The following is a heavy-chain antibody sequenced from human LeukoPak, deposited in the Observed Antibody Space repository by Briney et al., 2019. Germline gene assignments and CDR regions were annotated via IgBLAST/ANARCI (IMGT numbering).Heavy chain of an antibody. V-gene: IGHV3-21*01. J-gene: IGHJ4*02. CDR1: GFTFSDYD. D-gene: IGHD3-16*01. CDR2: ISYLSSHV. Sequence: GGSLRLSCSASGFTFSDYDMNWVRQAPGKGLEWVSSISYLSSHVYYGDLVKGRFSISRDNAKNSLYLQMNSLGAEDTAIYYCGRAFPPLRTSSAGDLWGQGILVTVSS. CDR3: GRAFPPLRTSSAGDL.